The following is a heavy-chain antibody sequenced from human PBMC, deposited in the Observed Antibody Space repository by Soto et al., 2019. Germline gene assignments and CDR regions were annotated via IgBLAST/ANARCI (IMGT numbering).Heavy chain of an antibody. CDR3: ARGYWGYQLNFDY. CDR2: IYYSGST. D-gene: IGHD2-2*01. J-gene: IGHJ4*02. V-gene: IGHV4-31*03. CDR1: GGSISSGGYY. Sequence: TSETLSLTCTVSGGSISSGGYYWSWIRQHPGKGLEWIGYIYYSGSTYYNPSLKSRVTISVDTSKNQFSLKLSSVTAADTAVYYCARGYWGYQLNFDYWGQGTLVTVSS.